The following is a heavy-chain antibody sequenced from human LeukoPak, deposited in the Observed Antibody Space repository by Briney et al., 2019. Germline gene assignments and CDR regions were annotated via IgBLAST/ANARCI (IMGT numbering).Heavy chain of an antibody. D-gene: IGHD1-1*01. CDR2: IYYSGST. J-gene: IGHJ4*02. Sequence: SETLSLTCTVSGGSVSSGSYYWSWIRQPPGKGLEWIGYIYYSGSTNYNPSLKSRVTISVDTSKNQFPLKLSSVTAADTAVYYCAANEGSDLDYWGQGTLVTVSS. V-gene: IGHV4-61*01. CDR1: GGSVSSGSYY. CDR3: AANEGSDLDY.